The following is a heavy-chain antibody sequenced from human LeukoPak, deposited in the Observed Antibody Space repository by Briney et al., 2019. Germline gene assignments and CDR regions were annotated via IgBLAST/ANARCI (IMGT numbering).Heavy chain of an antibody. CDR1: GGSFSGYY. J-gene: IGHJ4*02. V-gene: IGHV4-34*01. D-gene: IGHD2-2*01. CDR2: INHSGST. Sequence: SETLSLTCAVYGGSFSGYYWSWIRRPPGKGPEWIGEINHSGSTNYNPSLKSRVTISVDTSKNQFSLKLSSVTAADTAVYYCARGIVVVPAATKYYFDYWGQGTLVTVSS. CDR3: ARGIVVVPAATKYYFDY.